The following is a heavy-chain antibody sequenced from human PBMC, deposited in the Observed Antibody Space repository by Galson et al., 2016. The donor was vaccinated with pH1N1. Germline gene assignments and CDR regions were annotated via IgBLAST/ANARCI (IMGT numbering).Heavy chain of an antibody. D-gene: IGHD1-1*01. Sequence: ETLSLTCTVSGGSISSRYRSWIRQPAGKGLEWIGRVYTSERTDSNPSLKSRVTMSMDTSNSQFSMILNSVTAADTAVYYCARGWNLDAFDIWGQGTMVTVSS. CDR2: VYTSERT. J-gene: IGHJ3*02. CDR3: ARGWNLDAFDI. CDR1: GGSISSRY. V-gene: IGHV4-4*07.